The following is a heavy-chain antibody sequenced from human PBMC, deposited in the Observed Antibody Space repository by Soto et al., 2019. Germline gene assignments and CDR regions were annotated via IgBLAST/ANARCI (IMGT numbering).Heavy chain of an antibody. Sequence: KTSETLSLTCAVYGGSFSGYYWSWIRQPPGKGLEWIGEINHSGSTNYNPSLKSRVTISVDTSKNQFSLKLSSVTAADTAVYYCAREEAARPSDYCGQGTLVTVSS. CDR1: GGSFSGYY. J-gene: IGHJ4*02. V-gene: IGHV4-34*01. D-gene: IGHD6-6*01. CDR3: AREEAARPSDY. CDR2: INHSGST.